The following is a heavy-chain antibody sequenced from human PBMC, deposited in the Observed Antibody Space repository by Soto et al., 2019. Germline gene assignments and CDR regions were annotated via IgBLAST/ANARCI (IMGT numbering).Heavy chain of an antibody. CDR2: KYYRSKWYN. Sequence: KQSQTLSLTCAISGDSVSSNSAAWNWIRQSPSRGLEWLGRKYYRSKWYNDYAVSVKSRITINQDTSKNQFSLQLNSVTPEDTALYYCARGERGSSGSLDYWGQGTLVTVSS. V-gene: IGHV6-1*01. J-gene: IGHJ4*02. CDR3: ARGERGSSGSLDY. CDR1: GDSVSSNSAA. D-gene: IGHD6-19*01.